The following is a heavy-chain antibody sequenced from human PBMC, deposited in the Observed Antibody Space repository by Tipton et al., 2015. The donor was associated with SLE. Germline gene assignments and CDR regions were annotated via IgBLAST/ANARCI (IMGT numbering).Heavy chain of an antibody. J-gene: IGHJ3*02. CDR3: ASLAGYSSSWSDAFDI. Sequence: TLSLTCAVSGYSISSGYYWGWIRQPPGKGLEWIGSIYHSGSTYYNPSLTSRVTISVDTSKNQFSLKLSSVTAAGTAVYYCASLAGYSSSWSDAFDIWGQGTMVTVSS. CDR1: GYSISSGYY. D-gene: IGHD6-13*01. CDR2: IYHSGST. V-gene: IGHV4-38-2*01.